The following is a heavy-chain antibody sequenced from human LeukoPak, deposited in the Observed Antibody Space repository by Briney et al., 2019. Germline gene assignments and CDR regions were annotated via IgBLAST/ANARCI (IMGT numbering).Heavy chain of an antibody. J-gene: IGHJ4*02. V-gene: IGHV3-7*01. CDR3: VRDRRSSSWYRYYFDY. Sequence: GGSLRLSCAASGFTFSSFWMSWVRQASGKGLEWVANIKQDGNEKYYVDSVKGRFTISRDNAKNSLYLQMNSLRAEDTAVYYCVRDRRSSSWYRYYFDYWGQGTLVTVSS. CDR2: IKQDGNEK. D-gene: IGHD6-13*01. CDR1: GFTFSSFW.